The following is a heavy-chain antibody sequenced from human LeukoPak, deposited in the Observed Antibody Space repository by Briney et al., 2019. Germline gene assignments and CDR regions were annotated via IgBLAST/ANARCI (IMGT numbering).Heavy chain of an antibody. Sequence: ASVKVSCKASGYTFTGYYMHWVRQAPGQGLEWMGRISPNSGGTNYAQKFQGRVTMTRDTSISTAYMELSRLRSDDTAVYYCARVKSAYGSGSYSIYDAFDIWGQGTMVTVSS. D-gene: IGHD3-10*01. V-gene: IGHV1-2*06. CDR2: ISPNSGGT. J-gene: IGHJ3*02. CDR1: GYTFTGYY. CDR3: ARVKSAYGSGSYSIYDAFDI.